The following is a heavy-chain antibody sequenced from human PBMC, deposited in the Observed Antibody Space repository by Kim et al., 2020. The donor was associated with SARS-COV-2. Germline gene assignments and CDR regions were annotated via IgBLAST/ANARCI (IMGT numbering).Heavy chain of an antibody. CDR3: AGWGIYYDFWSGYPRHNW. J-gene: IGHJ5*01. CDR1: GGSFSGYY. Sequence: SETLSLTCAVYGGSFSGYYWSWIRQPPGKGLEWIGEINHSGSTNYNPSLKSRVTISVDTSKNQFSLKLSSVTAADTAVYYCAGWGIYYDFWSGYPRHNW. CDR2: INHSGST. V-gene: IGHV4-34*01. D-gene: IGHD3-3*01.